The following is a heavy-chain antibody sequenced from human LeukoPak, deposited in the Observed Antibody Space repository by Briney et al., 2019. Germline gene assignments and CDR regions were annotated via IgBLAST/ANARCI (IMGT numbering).Heavy chain of an antibody. J-gene: IGHJ1*01. V-gene: IGHV4-59*01. CDR2: IYYSGST. CDR3: ARRDYESSGYYYFQN. D-gene: IGHD3-22*01. Sequence: SETLSLTCTVSGGSISSYYWNWIRQPPGKGLEWTGYIYYSGSTNYNPSLKSRVTISVDMSKNQFSLKLSSVTAADTAVYYCARRDYESSGYYYFQNWGQGTLVTVSS. CDR1: GGSISSYY.